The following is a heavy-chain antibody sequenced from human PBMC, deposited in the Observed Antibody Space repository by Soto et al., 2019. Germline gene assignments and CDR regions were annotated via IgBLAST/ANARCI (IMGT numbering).Heavy chain of an antibody. V-gene: IGHV3-23*01. D-gene: IGHD3-10*01. CDR1: GLTFGSRA. CDR2: ITDTGGDA. CDR3: ARGSTDSYPGSRIFDF. J-gene: IGHJ4*02. Sequence: PRWSLRLSCVASGLTFGSRAMSWVRQAPGEGLQWVSTITDTGGDAKYADSVRGRFVISRDNSKKTLYLQMTSLTAEDSAMYFCARGSTDSYPGSRIFDFWGRGTLVTVSS.